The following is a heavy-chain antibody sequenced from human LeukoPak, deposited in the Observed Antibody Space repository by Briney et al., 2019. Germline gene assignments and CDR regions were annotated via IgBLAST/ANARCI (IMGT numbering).Heavy chain of an antibody. CDR3: AELGITMIGGV. CDR1: GCNFSSYE. CDR2: ISSSGSTI. V-gene: IGHV3-48*03. D-gene: IGHD3-10*02. Sequence: GGYLRLSSEVSGCNFSSYEMNWVRQTAGKGLERVSYISSSGSTIYYADSVKGRLTISRDNAKNSLYLQMNSLRAEDTAVYYCAELGITMIGGVWGKGTTVTISS. J-gene: IGHJ6*04.